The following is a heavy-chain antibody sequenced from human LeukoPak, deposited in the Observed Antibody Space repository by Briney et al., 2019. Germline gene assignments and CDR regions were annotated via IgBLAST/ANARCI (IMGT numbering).Heavy chain of an antibody. Sequence: GGSLRLSCAISGFRFDDYGVSWVRQAPGKGLEWVSGISRNGGNTGYADSVKGRFTISRDNAKNSLYLQMNSLRGDDTALYYCARASRSSSCYGGACYFYYMDVWGKGTTVTVSS. CDR2: ISRNGGNT. D-gene: IGHD2-2*01. J-gene: IGHJ6*03. CDR1: GFRFDDYG. CDR3: ARASRSSSCYGGACYFYYMDV. V-gene: IGHV3-20*04.